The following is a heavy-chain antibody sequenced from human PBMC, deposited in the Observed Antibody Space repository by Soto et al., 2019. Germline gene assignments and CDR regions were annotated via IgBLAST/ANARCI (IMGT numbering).Heavy chain of an antibody. Sequence: GGSLRLSCAASGFTFSDYYMSWIRQAPGKGLEWVSYISSSGSTIYYADSVKGRFTISRDNAKNSLYLQMNSLRAEDTAVYYCARINQDIVVVVAAETKTWWFDPWGQGTLVTVSS. CDR1: GFTFSDYY. D-gene: IGHD2-15*01. V-gene: IGHV3-11*01. J-gene: IGHJ5*02. CDR2: ISSSGSTI. CDR3: ARINQDIVVVVAAETKTWWFDP.